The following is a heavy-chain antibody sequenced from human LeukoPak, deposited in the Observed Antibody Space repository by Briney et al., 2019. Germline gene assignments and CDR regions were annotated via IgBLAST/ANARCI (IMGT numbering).Heavy chain of an antibody. J-gene: IGHJ4*02. CDR3: ARGHDVLMAYAHFDY. Sequence: SVKVSCKASGGTFSSYTISWVRQAPGQGLEWMGGIIPIFGTANYAQKFQGRVTITADESTSTAYMELSSLRSEDTAVYYCARGHDVLMAYAHFDYWGQGTLVTVTS. V-gene: IGHV1-69*01. CDR2: IIPIFGTA. D-gene: IGHD2-8*01. CDR1: GGTFSSYT.